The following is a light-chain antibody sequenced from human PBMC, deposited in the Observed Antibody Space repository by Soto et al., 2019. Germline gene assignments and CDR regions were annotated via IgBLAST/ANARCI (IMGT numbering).Light chain of an antibody. J-gene: IGLJ2*01. CDR3: CSYAGSYTFVV. CDR2: DVS. V-gene: IGLV2-11*01. CDR1: SNDIGGYNY. Sequence: QSALTQPRSVSGSPGQAVTISCTGTSNDIGGYNYVSWYQQHPDKAPKLMIFDVSQRPSGVPDRFSGSKSGNTASLTISGLQAEYEADYYCCSYAGSYTFVVFGGGTKLTVL.